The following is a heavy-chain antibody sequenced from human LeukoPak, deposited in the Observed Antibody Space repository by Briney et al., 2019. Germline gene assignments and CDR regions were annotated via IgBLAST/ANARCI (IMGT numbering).Heavy chain of an antibody. Sequence: SETLSLTCAVYGGSFSGYYWSWIRQPPGKGLEWIGEINHSGSTNYNPSLKSRVTISVDTSKNQFSLKLSSVTAADTAVYYCAIRDYSYYCGMDVWGQGTTVTVSS. V-gene: IGHV4-34*01. J-gene: IGHJ6*02. CDR1: GGSFSGYY. D-gene: IGHD2-21*01. CDR3: AIRDYSYYCGMDV. CDR2: INHSGST.